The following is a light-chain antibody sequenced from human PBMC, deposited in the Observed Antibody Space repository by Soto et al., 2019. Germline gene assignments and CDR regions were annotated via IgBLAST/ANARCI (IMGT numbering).Light chain of an antibody. CDR1: QNFGGMF. CDR3: QQYGGSLLT. CDR2: GSS. J-gene: IGKJ4*01. Sequence: DIVLTQSPATLSLSPGERATLSCRASQNFGGMFVAWYQQKLGQAPRLLIYGSSSRATGIPDRFSGSGSGTDFTLTISRLEPEDFAMYYCQQYGGSLLTFGGGTRVEIK. V-gene: IGKV3-20*01.